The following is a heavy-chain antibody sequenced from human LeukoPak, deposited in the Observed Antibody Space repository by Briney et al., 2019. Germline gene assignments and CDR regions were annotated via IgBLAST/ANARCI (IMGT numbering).Heavy chain of an antibody. CDR3: AEDSSGWLYYYYYGMDV. Sequence: GGSLRLSCAASGFTFSSYAMSWVRQVPGKGLEWVSAISGSGGSTYYADSVKGRFTISRDNSKNTLYLQMNSLRAEDTAVYYCAEDSSGWLYYYYYGMDVWGQGTTVTVSS. V-gene: IGHV3-23*01. J-gene: IGHJ6*02. D-gene: IGHD6-19*01. CDR1: GFTFSSYA. CDR2: ISGSGGST.